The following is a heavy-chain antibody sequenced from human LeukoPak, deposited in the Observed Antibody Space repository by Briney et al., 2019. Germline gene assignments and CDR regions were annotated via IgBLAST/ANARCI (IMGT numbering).Heavy chain of an antibody. CDR3: AREGEEGFDP. CDR2: IYTSGST. Sequence: SETLSLTCTVSGGSISSGSYYWSWIRQPAGKGREWIGRIYTSGSTNYNPSLKSRVTISVDTSKNQFSLKLSSVTAADTAVYYCAREGEEGFDPWGQGTLVTVSS. V-gene: IGHV4-61*02. J-gene: IGHJ5*02. CDR1: GGSISSGSYY. D-gene: IGHD3-16*01.